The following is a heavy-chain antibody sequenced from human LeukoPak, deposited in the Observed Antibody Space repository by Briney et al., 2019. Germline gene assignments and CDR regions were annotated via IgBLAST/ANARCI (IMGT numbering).Heavy chain of an antibody. J-gene: IGHJ4*02. CDR3: ASQKLLWFGELSYFDY. D-gene: IGHD3-10*01. V-gene: IGHV4-59*01. CDR2: ISYSGST. Sequence: SETLSLTCTVSGGSMNNYYWSWVRQSPEKGLEWVGYISYSGSTNSNPSLKGRVTISLDTSKNQFSLKLTSVTAADTAVYYCASQKLLWFGELSYFDYWGQGTLVTVSS. CDR1: GGSMNNYY.